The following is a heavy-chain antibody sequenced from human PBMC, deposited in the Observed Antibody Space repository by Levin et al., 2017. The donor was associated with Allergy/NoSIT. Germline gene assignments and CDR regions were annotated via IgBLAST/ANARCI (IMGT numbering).Heavy chain of an antibody. J-gene: IGHJ4*02. CDR2: INKGRNEI. CDR3: VRGGGYYGAW. D-gene: IGHD4/OR15-4a*01. Sequence: GESLKISCEASGFTFSDYWMSWVRQPSGKGLEWVARINKGRNEISYVDSVKGRFTLSRDDGKKSLYLQMNSLRVEDTAVYYCVRGGGYYGAWWGQGALVTVSS. V-gene: IGHV3-7*05. CDR1: GFTFSDYW.